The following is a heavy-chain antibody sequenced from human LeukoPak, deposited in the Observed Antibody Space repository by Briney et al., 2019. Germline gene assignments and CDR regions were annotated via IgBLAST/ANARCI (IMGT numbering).Heavy chain of an antibody. J-gene: IGHJ4*02. V-gene: IGHV3-48*04. CDR2: ISSSSSTI. CDR3: ASGGFLEWLGGDYFDY. D-gene: IGHD3-3*01. CDR1: GFTFSSYS. Sequence: PGGSLRLSCAASGFTFSSYSMNWVRQAPGKGLEWVSYISSSSSTIYYADSVKGRFTISRDNAKNSLYLQMNSLRAEDTAVYYCASGGFLEWLGGDYFDYWGQGTLVTVSS.